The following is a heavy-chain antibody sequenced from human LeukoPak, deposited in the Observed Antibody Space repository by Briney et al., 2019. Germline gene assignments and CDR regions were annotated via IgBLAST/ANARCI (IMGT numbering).Heavy chain of an antibody. J-gene: IGHJ2*01. CDR3: AKHSSGWYQYWYFDL. D-gene: IGHD6-19*01. CDR1: GYTFNHYY. CDR2: ISAYNGNT. V-gene: IGHV1-18*01. Sequence: GASVKVSCKASGYTFNHYYIHWVRQAPGQGLEWMGWISAYNGNTNYAQKLQGRVTMTTDPSTSTAYMELRSLRSDDTAVYYCAKHSSGWYQYWYFDLWGRGTLVTVSS.